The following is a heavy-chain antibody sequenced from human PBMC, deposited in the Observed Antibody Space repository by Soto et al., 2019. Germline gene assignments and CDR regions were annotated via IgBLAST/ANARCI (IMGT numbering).Heavy chain of an antibody. J-gene: IGHJ3*02. CDR2: INPSGGGT. D-gene: IGHD3-22*01. V-gene: IGHV1-46*01. Sequence: GASVKVSFKASGYTFTSYYMHWLRQAPGQGLEWMGRINPSGGGTSYAQKFQGRVTMTTDTSTSTASMELSSLRGEDTAVYYCATSMLVVVTPFHDAFDIWGQGTLVTVSS. CDR1: GYTFTSYY. CDR3: ATSMLVVVTPFHDAFDI.